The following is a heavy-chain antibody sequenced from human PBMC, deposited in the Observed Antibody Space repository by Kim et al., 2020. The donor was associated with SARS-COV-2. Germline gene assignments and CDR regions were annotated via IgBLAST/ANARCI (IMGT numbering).Heavy chain of an antibody. V-gene: IGHV3-23*01. CDR1: GFTFSSYA. J-gene: IGHJ6*02. D-gene: IGHD5-18*01. CDR2: ISGSGGST. CDR3: AKDQSAGYSYGSDYGMDV. Sequence: GGSLRLSCAASGFTFSSYAMSWVRQAPGKGLEWVSAISGSGGSTYYADSVKGRFTISRDNSKNTLYLQMNSLRAEDTAVYYCAKDQSAGYSYGSDYGMDVWGQGTTVTVSS.